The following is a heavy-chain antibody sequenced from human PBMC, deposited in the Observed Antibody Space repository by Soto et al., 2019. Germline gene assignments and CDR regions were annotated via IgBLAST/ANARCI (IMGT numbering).Heavy chain of an antibody. Sequence: GGSLRLSCAASGFIFANYGMHWVRQAPGKGLEWVALITYEGSNKYYADAVKGRFTISRDNAKNMVSLQMDSLRAEDTAVYYCAKARGANNWANYYGLDVWGQGTTVTVSS. CDR3: AKARGANNWANYYGLDV. CDR2: ITYEGSNK. D-gene: IGHD1-1*01. J-gene: IGHJ6*02. V-gene: IGHV3-30*18. CDR1: GFIFANYG.